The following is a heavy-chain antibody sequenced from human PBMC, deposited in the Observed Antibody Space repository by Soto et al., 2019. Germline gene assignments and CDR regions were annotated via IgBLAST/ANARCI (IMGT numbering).Heavy chain of an antibody. CDR2: ISGSGGST. CDR1: GFTFSSYA. D-gene: IGHD5-12*01. Sequence: EVQLLESGGGLVQPGGSLRLSCAASGFTFSSYAMSWVRQAPGKGLEWVSAISGSGGSTYYADAVKGRFTISRDNSKNTLYLQINSLRAEDTSVSYCAKDLNKIVGVEMATIWGQGTLVTVSS. J-gene: IGHJ4*02. V-gene: IGHV3-23*01. CDR3: AKDLNKIVGVEMATI.